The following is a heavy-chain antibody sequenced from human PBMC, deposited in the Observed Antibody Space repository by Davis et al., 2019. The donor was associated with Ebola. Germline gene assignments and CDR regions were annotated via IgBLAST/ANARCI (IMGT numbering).Heavy chain of an antibody. CDR2: IYTSGST. V-gene: IGHV4-4*07. J-gene: IGHJ6*03. D-gene: IGHD3-3*01. CDR1: GGSISSHY. CDR3: ARDNGDDFWSGWTDYYYMDV. Sequence: GSLRLSCTVSGGSISSHYWSWIRQPAGKGLEWIGRIYTSGSTNYNPSLKSRVTMSVDTSKNQFSLKLSSVTAADTAVYYCARDNGDDFWSGWTDYYYMDVWGKGTTVTVSS.